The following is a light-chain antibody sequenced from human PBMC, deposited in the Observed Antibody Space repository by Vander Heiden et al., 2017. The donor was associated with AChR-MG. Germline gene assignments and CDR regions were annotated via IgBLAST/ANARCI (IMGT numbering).Light chain of an antibody. V-gene: IGKV1-39*01. CDR3: QQSYSTPNT. CDR2: AAT. J-gene: IGKJ2*01. Sequence: DIQMTQSPSSLSASVGDRVTITCRASQSIITYLNWYEQKPGKAPRLLISAATSLQIGVPSKFSGSGFGTDFTLTISSLQPEDSATYFCQQSYSTPNTFGQGTRLEI. CDR1: QSIITY.